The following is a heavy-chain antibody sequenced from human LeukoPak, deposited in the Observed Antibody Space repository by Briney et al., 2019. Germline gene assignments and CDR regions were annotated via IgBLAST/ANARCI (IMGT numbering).Heavy chain of an antibody. CDR1: RFTFSNYA. CDR2: ISSNGGNT. D-gene: IGHD1-14*01. CDR3: ARLPVDAFDI. V-gene: IGHV3-64*01. J-gene: IGHJ3*02. Sequence: PGGSLRLSCAAPRFTFSNYAMHWVRQAPGKGLEHVSAISSNGGNTHYANSVKGRFTISRDNSKNTLHLQMGSLRAEDMAVYYCARLPVDAFDIWGQGTMVTVSS.